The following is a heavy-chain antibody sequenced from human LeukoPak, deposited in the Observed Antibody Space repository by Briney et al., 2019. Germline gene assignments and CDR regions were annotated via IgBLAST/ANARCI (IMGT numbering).Heavy chain of an antibody. Sequence: GESLKISCKGSGYSFTSYWIGWVRQLPGKGLEWMGIIYPGDSDTRYSPSFQGQVTISADKSISTAYLQWSSLKASDTAMYYCARLSNFGAIEVYYMDVWGKGTTVTVSS. V-gene: IGHV5-51*01. D-gene: IGHD3-3*01. CDR3: ARLSNFGAIEVYYMDV. CDR2: IYPGDSDT. CDR1: GYSFTSYW. J-gene: IGHJ6*03.